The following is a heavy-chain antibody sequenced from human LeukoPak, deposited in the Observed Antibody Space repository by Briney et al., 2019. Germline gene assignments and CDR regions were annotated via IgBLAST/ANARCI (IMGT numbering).Heavy chain of an antibody. D-gene: IGHD3-22*01. V-gene: IGHV4-34*01. CDR1: GGSFSGYY. CDR2: MNPSGST. Sequence: SETLSLTCAVCGGSFSGYYWTWIRQTPEKGLEWIGEMNPSGSTNYNPSLKSRVTISVDTSKNQFSLELSSVTAADTAVYYCARGRQDVTMIVVVMTAVSYYLDVWGKGTTVTVSS. J-gene: IGHJ6*03. CDR3: ARGRQDVTMIVVVMTAVSYYLDV.